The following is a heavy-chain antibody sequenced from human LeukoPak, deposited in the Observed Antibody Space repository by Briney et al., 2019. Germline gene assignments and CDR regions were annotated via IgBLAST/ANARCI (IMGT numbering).Heavy chain of an antibody. J-gene: IGHJ4*02. CDR3: ARGTVTREYFDY. Sequence: SETLSLTCTVSGGSISGYYWSCIRQPPGKGLEWIGYIYYSGSTNYNPSLKSRVTMSVETSKNQFSLNLSPVTAADTAVYYCARGTVTREYFDYWGQGNLVTVSS. V-gene: IGHV4-59*01. CDR2: IYYSGST. D-gene: IGHD4-17*01. CDR1: GGSISGYY.